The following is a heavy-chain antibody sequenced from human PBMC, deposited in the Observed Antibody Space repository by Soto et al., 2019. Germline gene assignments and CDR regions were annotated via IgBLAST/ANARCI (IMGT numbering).Heavy chain of an antibody. Sequence: GASVKVSCKASGYTFTSYGISWVRQAPGQGLEWMGWISAYNGNTNYAQKLQGRVTMTTDTSTSTADMELRSLRSDDTAVYYCAHSSGWLYYYYYGMDVWGQGTTVAVSS. CDR2: ISAYNGNT. CDR1: GYTFTSYG. CDR3: AHSSGWLYYYYYGMDV. V-gene: IGHV1-18*01. J-gene: IGHJ6*02. D-gene: IGHD6-19*01.